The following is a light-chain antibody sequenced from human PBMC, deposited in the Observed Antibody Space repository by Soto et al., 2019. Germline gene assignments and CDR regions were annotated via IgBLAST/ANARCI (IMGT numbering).Light chain of an antibody. J-gene: IGKJ2*01. CDR2: DAS. CDR1: QSISTW. Sequence: DIEIAQSPSTLYASVGDRVTITCRASQSISTWFAWYQQKPGKAPKLLIYDASSLQSGVPSRLSGHGSGTDFTLTISSLQPDDSATYYCQQYNSYTTFGQGTKVDIK. CDR3: QQYNSYTT. V-gene: IGKV1-5*01.